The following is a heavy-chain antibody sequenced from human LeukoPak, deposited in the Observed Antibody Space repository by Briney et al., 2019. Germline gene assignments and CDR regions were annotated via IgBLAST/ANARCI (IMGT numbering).Heavy chain of an antibody. Sequence: AGGSLRLSCAASGFTFSSYAMHWVRQAPGKGLEWVAVISYDGSNKYYADSVKGRFTISRDNSKNTLYLQMNSLRAEDTAVYYCARYKGYHYYMDVWGKGTTVTVSS. D-gene: IGHD1-14*01. CDR2: ISYDGSNK. V-gene: IGHV3-30*01. J-gene: IGHJ6*03. CDR3: ARYKGYHYYMDV. CDR1: GFTFSSYA.